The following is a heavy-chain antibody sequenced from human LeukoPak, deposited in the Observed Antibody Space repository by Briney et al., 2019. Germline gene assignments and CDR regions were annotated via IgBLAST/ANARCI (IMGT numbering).Heavy chain of an antibody. CDR2: IIPILGIA. D-gene: IGHD6-19*01. CDR1: GGTFSSYA. Sequence: SVKVSCKASGGTFSSYAISWVRQAPGQGLEWMGRIIPILGIANYAQKFQGRVTITADKSTSTAYMELSSLRSEDTAVYYCARARYSYSSGWYAWGQGTLVTVSS. J-gene: IGHJ4*02. CDR3: ARARYSYSSGWYA. V-gene: IGHV1-69*04.